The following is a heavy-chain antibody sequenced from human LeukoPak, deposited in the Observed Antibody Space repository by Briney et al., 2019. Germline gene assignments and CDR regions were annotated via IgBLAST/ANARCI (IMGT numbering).Heavy chain of an antibody. CDR3: AKDRLRDYYDSSGIDY. Sequence: GGSLRHSCAASGFTFSSYAMSWVRQAPGKGLEWVSAISGSGGSTYYADSVKGRFTISRDNSKNTLYLQMNSLRAEDTAVYYCAKDRLRDYYDSSGIDYWGQGTLVTVSS. CDR2: ISGSGGST. D-gene: IGHD3-22*01. V-gene: IGHV3-23*01. J-gene: IGHJ4*02. CDR1: GFTFSSYA.